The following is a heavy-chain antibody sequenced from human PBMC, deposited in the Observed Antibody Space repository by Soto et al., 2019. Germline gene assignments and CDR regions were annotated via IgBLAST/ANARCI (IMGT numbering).Heavy chain of an antibody. J-gene: IGHJ4*02. D-gene: IGHD5-18*01. V-gene: IGHV3-73*02. CDR1: GSTFSDSA. CDR2: IQTKSNDYAT. CDR3: TCSVSGDTGLHF. Sequence: ELQLVESGGALVQPGGSLRLSCAASGSTFSDSAMHWVRLASGKGLEWVGRIQTKSNDYATAYGESVKGRFTISREESKDTAYLQMNSLKADDTAVYFCTCSVSGDTGLHFWGQGTLVTVSS.